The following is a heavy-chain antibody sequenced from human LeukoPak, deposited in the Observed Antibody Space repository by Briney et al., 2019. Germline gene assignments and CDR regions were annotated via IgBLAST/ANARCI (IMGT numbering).Heavy chain of an antibody. V-gene: IGHV1-2*06. Sequence: GASVKVSCKASGYTFTSYGISWVRQAPGQGLEWMGRINPNSGGTNYAQKFQGRVTMTRDTSISTAYMELSRLRSDDTAVYYCARGSSWYDYYYYMDVWGKGTTVTVSS. CDR2: INPNSGGT. CDR3: ARGSSWYDYYYYMDV. CDR1: GYTFTSYG. J-gene: IGHJ6*03. D-gene: IGHD6-13*01.